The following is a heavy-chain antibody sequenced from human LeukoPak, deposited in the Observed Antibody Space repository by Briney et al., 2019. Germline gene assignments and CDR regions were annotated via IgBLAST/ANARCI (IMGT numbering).Heavy chain of an antibody. V-gene: IGHV3-23*01. D-gene: IGHD2-21*02. CDR2: FHCSVAST. Sequence: GGSLRLSCLASVFPFRSYGMSWVRHAPGKGLEWVSGFHCSVASTYSAASLKGRFTISRYNSKNTLFLQMKSLRVEDTAVHYCAKETPVTGYHLDHWGQGSLVTVSS. CDR1: VFPFRSYG. J-gene: IGHJ4*02. CDR3: AKETPVTGYHLDH.